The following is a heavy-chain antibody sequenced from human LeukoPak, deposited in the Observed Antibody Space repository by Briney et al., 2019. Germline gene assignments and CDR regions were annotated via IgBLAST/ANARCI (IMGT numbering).Heavy chain of an antibody. CDR2: ISAYNGNT. D-gene: IGHD3-9*01. V-gene: IGHV1-18*04. J-gene: IGHJ4*02. Sequence: GASVKVSCKASGYTFTGYYMHWVRQAPGQGLEWMGWISAYNGNTNYAQKLQGRVTMTTDTSTSTAYMELRSLRSDDTAVYYCARTYDILTGYYNYFDYWGQGTLVTVSS. CDR1: GYTFTGYY. CDR3: ARTYDILTGYYNYFDY.